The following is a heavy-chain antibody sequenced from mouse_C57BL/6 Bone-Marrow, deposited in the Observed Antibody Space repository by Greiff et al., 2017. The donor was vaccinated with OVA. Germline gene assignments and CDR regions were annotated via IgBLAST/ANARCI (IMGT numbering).Heavy chain of an antibody. Sequence: VKLVESGAELARPGASVKLSCKASGYTFTSYGISWVKQRTGQGLEWIGEIYPRSGNTYYNEKFKGKATLTADKSSSTAYMELRSLTSEDSAVYFCARHDYDEGGYAMDYWGQGTSVTVSS. V-gene: IGHV1-81*01. CDR3: ARHDYDEGGYAMDY. CDR2: IYPRSGNT. CDR1: GYTFTSYG. D-gene: IGHD2-4*01. J-gene: IGHJ4*01.